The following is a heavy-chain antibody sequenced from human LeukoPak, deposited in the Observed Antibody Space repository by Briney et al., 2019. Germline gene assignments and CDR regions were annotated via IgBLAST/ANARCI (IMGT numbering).Heavy chain of an antibody. Sequence: GGSLRLSCAASGFTLSAYGMHWVRQAPGKGLEWVAVIWFDGSQTYYADSVKGRFTISRDNSKNTLYLQMNSLRAEDTAVYYCAKDALNSSSWPKRGDYWGQGTLVTVSS. J-gene: IGHJ4*02. V-gene: IGHV3-30*02. CDR3: AKDALNSSSWPKRGDY. CDR2: IWFDGSQT. CDR1: GFTLSAYG. D-gene: IGHD6-13*01.